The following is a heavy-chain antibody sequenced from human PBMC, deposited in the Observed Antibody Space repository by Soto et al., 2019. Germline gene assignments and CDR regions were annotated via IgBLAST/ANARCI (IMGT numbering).Heavy chain of an antibody. CDR2: IKQDGTEK. V-gene: IGHV3-7*01. CDR1: GFTFSTYW. CDR3: TTSPHRDSERVFV. D-gene: IGHD1-26*01. Sequence: EVQLVESGGGLVQPGGSLRPSCAASGFTFSTYWMSWVRRTPGKGLEWVANIKQDGTEKYYVDSVRGRLTVSRDNAKSSLYLQMNSLRVEDTAVYYCTTSPHRDSERVFVWGQGTTVTVSS. J-gene: IGHJ6*02.